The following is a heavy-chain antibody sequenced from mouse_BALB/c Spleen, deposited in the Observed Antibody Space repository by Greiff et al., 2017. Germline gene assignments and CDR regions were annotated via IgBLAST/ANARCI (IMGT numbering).Heavy chain of an antibody. Sequence: DVKLQESGAELVRSGASVKLSCTASGFNIKDYYMHWVKQRPEQGLEWIGWIYPENGDTEYAPKFQGKATMTADTSSNTAYLQLSSLTSEDTAVYYCNARDYDTWFAYWGQGTLVTVSA. J-gene: IGHJ3*01. D-gene: IGHD2-4*01. CDR2: IYPENGDT. V-gene: IGHV14-4*02. CDR3: NARDYDTWFAY. CDR1: GFNIKDYY.